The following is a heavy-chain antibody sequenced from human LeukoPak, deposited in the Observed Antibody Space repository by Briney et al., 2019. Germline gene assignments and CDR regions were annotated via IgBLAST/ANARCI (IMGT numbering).Heavy chain of an antibody. D-gene: IGHD1-26*01. V-gene: IGHV4-39*07. CDR2: IYYSGST. J-gene: IGHJ4*02. Sequence: SETLSLTCTVSGGSISSSSYYWGWIRQPPGKGLEWIGSIYYSGSTYYNPSLKSRVTISVDTSKNQFSLKLSSVTAADTAVYYCARDRSLSEVDYWGQGTLVTVSS. CDR3: ARDRSLSEVDY. CDR1: GGSISSSSYY.